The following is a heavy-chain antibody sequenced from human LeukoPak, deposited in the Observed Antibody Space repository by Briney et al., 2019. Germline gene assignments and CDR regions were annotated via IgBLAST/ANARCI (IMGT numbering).Heavy chain of an antibody. Sequence: GESLKISCKGSGPGYSFANFWIGWVRQMPGKGLEWMGIIYPGDSDTRYSPSFEGQVTISADKSISTAYLQWSSLRASDTAMYFCARRSGSYFNFWGQGTQVIVSS. CDR1: GYSFANFW. CDR3: ARRSGSYFNF. V-gene: IGHV5-51*01. CDR2: IYPGDSDT. J-gene: IGHJ4*02. D-gene: IGHD1-26*01.